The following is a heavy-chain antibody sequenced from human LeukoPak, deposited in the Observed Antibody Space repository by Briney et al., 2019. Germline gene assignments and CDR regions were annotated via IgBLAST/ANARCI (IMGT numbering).Heavy chain of an antibody. J-gene: IGHJ4*02. D-gene: IGHD3-9*01. V-gene: IGHV3-11*01. CDR1: GFTFSDYY. CDR2: ISSSGSTI. Sequence: GGSLGLSCAASGFTFSDYYMSWIRQAPGKGLEWVSYISSSGSTIYYADSVKGRFTISRDNAKNSLYLQMNSLRAEDTAVYYCARVDILTGYYYFDYWGQGTLVTVSS. CDR3: ARVDILTGYYYFDY.